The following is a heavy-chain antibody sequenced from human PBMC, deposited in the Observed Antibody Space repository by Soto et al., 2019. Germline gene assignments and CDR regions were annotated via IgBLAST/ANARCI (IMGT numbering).Heavy chain of an antibody. CDR3: ARHRSDYGDRHDAFDI. CDR2: IYYSGST. J-gene: IGHJ3*02. D-gene: IGHD4-17*01. CDR1: GGSISSYY. Sequence: QVQLQESGPGLVKPSETLSLTCTVSGGSISSYYWSWIRQPPGKGPEWIGYIYYSGSTNYNPSLKSRVTISVDTSKNQFSLKLSSVTAADTAVYYCARHRSDYGDRHDAFDIWGQGTMVTVSS. V-gene: IGHV4-59*08.